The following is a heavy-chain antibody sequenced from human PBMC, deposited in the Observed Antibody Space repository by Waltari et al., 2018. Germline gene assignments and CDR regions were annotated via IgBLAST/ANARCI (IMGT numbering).Heavy chain of an antibody. CDR2: INGGGDTI. CDR1: GFTFGSYS. V-gene: IGHV3-48*04. Sequence: LVESGGHLVQPGGSLGLSCAASGFTFGSYSLNWVRQAPGKVLEWISYINGGGDTIYYADSVKGRFTISRDNGRDSVSLQMNSLITDDTAVYYCVGIRGGFWFFDLWGRGTLVTVSS. J-gene: IGHJ2*01. CDR3: VGIRGGFWFFDL. D-gene: IGHD3-10*01.